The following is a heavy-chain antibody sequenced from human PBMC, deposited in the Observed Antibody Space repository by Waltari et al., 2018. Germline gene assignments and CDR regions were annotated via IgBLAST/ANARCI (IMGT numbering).Heavy chain of an antibody. Sequence: EVQVVESGGGLVQPGGSLRLSCAAYGFTDTGAWTHWVRQGPGKVLGWVSRFSGDGGITNYADFVKGRFTISRDRAKNTLYLQMNSLRPDDTAIYYVMGGADLRGQGIPVTVSS. D-gene: IGHD1-26*01. CDR1: GFTDTGAW. CDR2: FSGDGGIT. CDR3: MGGADL. J-gene: IGHJ4*02. V-gene: IGHV3-74*01.